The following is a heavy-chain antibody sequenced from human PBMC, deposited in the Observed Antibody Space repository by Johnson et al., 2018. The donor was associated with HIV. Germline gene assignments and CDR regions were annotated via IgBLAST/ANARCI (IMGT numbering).Heavy chain of an antibody. V-gene: IGHV3-NL1*01. CDR1: GFTFSSYA. Sequence: QVQLVESGGGVVQPGRSLRLSCAASGFTFSSYAMHWVRQAPGKGLEWVSVIYSGGSTYYADSVKGRFTISRDNAKNSLYLQMNSLRAEDRALYFCARDGRRFCDNFWSAADTFDIWGQGTKVTISS. CDR3: ARDGRRFCDNFWSAADTFDI. CDR2: IYSGGST. D-gene: IGHD3-3*01. J-gene: IGHJ3*02.